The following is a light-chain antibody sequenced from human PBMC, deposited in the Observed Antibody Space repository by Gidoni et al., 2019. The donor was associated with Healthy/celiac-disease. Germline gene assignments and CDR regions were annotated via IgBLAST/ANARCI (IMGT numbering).Light chain of an antibody. V-gene: IGKV3-11*01. CDR3: QQRTNWPPGLT. CDR1: RRVSSY. CDR2: DAS. Sequence: EIVLTQSPATLSLSPEERAALTCRPSRRVSSYLAWYQQNPGQAPRLLIYDASNRATGIPARFSGSGSGTDFTLTIRSLEPEDFAVYYCQQRTNWPPGLTFXGXTKVEIK. J-gene: IGKJ4*01.